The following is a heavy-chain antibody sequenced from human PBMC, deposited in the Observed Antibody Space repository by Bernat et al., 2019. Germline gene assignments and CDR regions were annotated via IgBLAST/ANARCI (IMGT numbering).Heavy chain of an antibody. CDR3: ARYYYDSSGYSYYFDY. V-gene: IGHV4-59*01. CDR2: IYYSGST. D-gene: IGHD3-22*01. Sequence: QVQLQESGPGLVKPSETLSLTCTVSGGSISSYYWCWIRQPPGKGLEWIGYIYYSGSTNYNPSLKSRVTISVDTSKNQFSLKLSSVTAADTAVYYCARYYYDSSGYSYYFDYWGQGTLVTVSS. CDR1: GGSISSYY. J-gene: IGHJ4*02.